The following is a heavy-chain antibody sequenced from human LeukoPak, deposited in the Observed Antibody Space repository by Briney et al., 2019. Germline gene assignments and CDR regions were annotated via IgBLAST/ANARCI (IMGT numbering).Heavy chain of an antibody. CDR3: ARTWSIAARRRGNWFDP. CDR1: GGTFSSYA. CDR2: IIPILGIA. Sequence: ASVKVSCKASGGTFSSYAISWVRQAPGQGLEWMGRIIPILGIANYAQKFQGRVTITADKSTSTAYMELSSLRSEDTAVYYCARTWSIAARRRGNWFDPWGQGTLVTVSS. J-gene: IGHJ5*02. D-gene: IGHD6-6*01. V-gene: IGHV1-69*04.